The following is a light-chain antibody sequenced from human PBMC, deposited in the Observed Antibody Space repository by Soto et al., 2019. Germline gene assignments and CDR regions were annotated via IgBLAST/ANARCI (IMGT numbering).Light chain of an antibody. V-gene: IGKV3-15*01. CDR1: QSVSSD. CDR3: QQYNNWPVT. Sequence: EIVMTQSPTTPSVYPGERATLSCRSSQSVSSDLAWYQHKPGQAPRLLIYGASTRATGIPARFSGSGSGTEFTLTISSLQSEDFAVYYCQQYNNWPVTFGQGTKVDIK. J-gene: IGKJ1*01. CDR2: GAS.